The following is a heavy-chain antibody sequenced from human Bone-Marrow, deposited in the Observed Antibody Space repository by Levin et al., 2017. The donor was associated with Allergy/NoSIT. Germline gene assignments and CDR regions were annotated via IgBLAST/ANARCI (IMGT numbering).Heavy chain of an antibody. J-gene: IGHJ3*02. Sequence: SETLSLTCTVSGGSISSYYWSWIRQPAGKGLEWIGRIYTSGSTNYNPSLKSRVTMSVDTSKNQFSLKLSSVTAADTAVYYCARDGADCGGDCYSLDAFDIWGQGTMVTVSS. CDR3: ARDGADCGGDCYSLDAFDI. V-gene: IGHV4-4*07. D-gene: IGHD2-21*02. CDR1: GGSISSYY. CDR2: IYTSGST.